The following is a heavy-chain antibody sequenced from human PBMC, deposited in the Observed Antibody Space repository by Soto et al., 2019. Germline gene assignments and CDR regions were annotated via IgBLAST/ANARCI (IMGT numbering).Heavy chain of an antibody. Sequence: GGSLRLSCTASGFTFGDYAMSWVRQAPGKGLEWVGFIRSKAYGGTTEYAASVKGRFTISRDDSKSIAYLQMNSLKTEDTAVYYCTRRAYCGGDCYFYYYYGMDVWGQGTTVTVS. CDR1: GFTFGDYA. J-gene: IGHJ6*02. D-gene: IGHD2-21*02. CDR3: TRRAYCGGDCYFYYYYGMDV. V-gene: IGHV3-49*04. CDR2: IRSKAYGGTT.